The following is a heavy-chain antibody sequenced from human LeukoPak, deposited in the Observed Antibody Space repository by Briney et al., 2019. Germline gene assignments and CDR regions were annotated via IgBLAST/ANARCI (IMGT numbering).Heavy chain of an antibody. D-gene: IGHD3-22*01. Sequence: SETLSLTCTVSGGSISSYYWSWIRQPPGKGLEWIGYIYYSGSTNYNPSLKSRVTISVDTSKNQFSLKLSSVTAADTAVYYCAREERYYYDFDYWGQGTLVTVSS. CDR3: AREERYYYDFDY. CDR1: GGSISSYY. CDR2: IYYSGST. V-gene: IGHV4-59*12. J-gene: IGHJ4*02.